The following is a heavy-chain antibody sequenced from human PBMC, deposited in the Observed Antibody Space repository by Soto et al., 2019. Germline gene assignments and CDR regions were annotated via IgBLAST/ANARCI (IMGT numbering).Heavy chain of an antibody. D-gene: IGHD2-2*01. Sequence: ASGKVSCKASGYTFTGYCMHWVLQGPGQGLEWMGWINPNSGGTNYAQKFQGRVTMTRDTSISTAYMELSRLRSDDTAVYYCARGHCSSTSCYWGNNWFDPWGQGTLLTVSS. J-gene: IGHJ5*02. V-gene: IGHV1-2*02. CDR1: GYTFTGYC. CDR2: INPNSGGT. CDR3: ARGHCSSTSCYWGNNWFDP.